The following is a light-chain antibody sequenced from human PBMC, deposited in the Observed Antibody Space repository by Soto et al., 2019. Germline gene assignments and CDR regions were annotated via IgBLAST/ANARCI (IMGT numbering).Light chain of an antibody. Sequence: EIVMTQSPATLSMSPGERATLSCRASQSVSSDLAWYHQKPGQAPRLLIYGASSRATCIPDRFSGSGSGTDFTLTISRLEPEDFAVYYCQQYGSSPITFGQGTRLEIK. V-gene: IGKV3-20*01. J-gene: IGKJ5*01. CDR3: QQYGSSPIT. CDR2: GAS. CDR1: QSVSSD.